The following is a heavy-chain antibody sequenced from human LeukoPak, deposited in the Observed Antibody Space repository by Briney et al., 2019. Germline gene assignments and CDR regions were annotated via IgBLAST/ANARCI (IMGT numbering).Heavy chain of an antibody. CDR3: ARSPLNHYYESSGYGAFDI. V-gene: IGHV1-69*05. D-gene: IGHD3-22*01. Sequence: SVKVSCKASGGTFSSYAISWVRQAPGQGLEWMGRIIPIFGTANYVQKFQGRVTITTDESSSTAYMELSSLRSEDTAVYYCARSPLNHYYESSGYGAFDIWGQGTMVTVSS. J-gene: IGHJ3*02. CDR1: GGTFSSYA. CDR2: IIPIFGTA.